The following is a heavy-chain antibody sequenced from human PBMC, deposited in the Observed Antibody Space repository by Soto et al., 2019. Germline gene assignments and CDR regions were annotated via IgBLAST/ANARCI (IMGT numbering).Heavy chain of an antibody. CDR1: GGSISTYY. J-gene: IGHJ4*02. CDR3: ARGPFSYLYVY. D-gene: IGHD1-26*01. CDR2: MYGSGST. Sequence: LSLTCTVSGGSISTYYWSWIRQPAGKGLEWIGRMYGSGSTSYNPSLKSRVTMSVDTSKSQFSLKLSSVTAADTAVYYCARGPFSYLYVYWGQGTLVTVSS. V-gene: IGHV4-4*07.